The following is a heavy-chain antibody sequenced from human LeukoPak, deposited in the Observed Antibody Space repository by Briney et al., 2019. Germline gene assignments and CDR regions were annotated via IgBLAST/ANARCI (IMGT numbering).Heavy chain of an antibody. V-gene: IGHV4-34*01. CDR2: INHSGST. J-gene: IGHJ4*02. D-gene: IGHD3-9*01. Sequence: SETLSLTCAVYGGSFSGYYWSWIRQPPGKGLEWIGEINHSGSTNYNPSLKSRVTISVDTSKNQFSLKLSSVTAADTAVYYRAIRLVRRQTRQIDYWGQGTLVTVSS. CDR1: GGSFSGYY. CDR3: AIRLVRRQTRQIDY.